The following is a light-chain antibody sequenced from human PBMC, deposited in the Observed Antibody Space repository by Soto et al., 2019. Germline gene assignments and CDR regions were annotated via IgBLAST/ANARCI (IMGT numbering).Light chain of an antibody. J-gene: IGKJ2*01. CDR1: QSVRSTF. Sequence: VLPQSPDTLSLSPGDRATLSCRASQSVRSTFLAWYQQKPGQAPRLLIYGASNRAAGIPERFSGSASGTEFTLTISRLEPDDSAVYYCQQYHDSPMYTFGQGTKLQIK. V-gene: IGKV3-20*01. CDR3: QQYHDSPMYT. CDR2: GAS.